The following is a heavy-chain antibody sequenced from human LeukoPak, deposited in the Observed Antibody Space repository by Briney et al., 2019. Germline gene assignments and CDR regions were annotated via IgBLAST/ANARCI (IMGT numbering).Heavy chain of an antibody. V-gene: IGHV3-23*01. D-gene: IGHD2-2*01. CDR2: IHDSGTRS. CDR3: AKGPRYCSSTSCYRGDY. Sequence: PGGSLRLSCAASGFPFSDYAMTWVRQAPGKGLQWVSSIHDSGTRSAYADSVKGRFPIVRDNSKNTVYLQMNSLRAGDTAVYYCAKGPRYCSSTSCYRGDYWGQGTLVTVSS. CDR1: GFPFSDYA. J-gene: IGHJ4*02.